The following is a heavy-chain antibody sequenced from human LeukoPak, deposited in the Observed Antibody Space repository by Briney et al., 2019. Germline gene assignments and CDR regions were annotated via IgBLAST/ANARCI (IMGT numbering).Heavy chain of an antibody. J-gene: IGHJ4*02. CDR1: GFTFSSYE. V-gene: IGHV3-48*03. CDR3: ASPPPYSGSYGY. Sequence: PGGSLRLSCAASGFTFSSYEMNWVRQAPGKGLEWVSYISSSGSTIYYADSVKGRFTISRDNAKNSLYLRMNSLRAEDTAVYYCASPPPYSGSYGYWGQGTLVTVSS. CDR2: ISSSGSTI. D-gene: IGHD1-26*01.